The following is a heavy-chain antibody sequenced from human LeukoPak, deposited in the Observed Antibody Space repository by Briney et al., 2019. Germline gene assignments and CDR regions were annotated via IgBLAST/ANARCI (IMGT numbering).Heavy chain of an antibody. CDR1: GFTFSSYS. D-gene: IGHD6-13*01. CDR2: ISSSSSYI. CDR3: AKRVPYSSSWYGDWYFDL. J-gene: IGHJ2*01. V-gene: IGHV3-21*04. Sequence: TGGSLRLSCAASGFTFSSYSMNWVRQAPGKGLEWVSSISSSSSYIYYADSVKGRFTISRDNSKNTLYLQMNSLRAEHTAVYYCAKRVPYSSSWYGDWYFDLWGRGTLVTVSS.